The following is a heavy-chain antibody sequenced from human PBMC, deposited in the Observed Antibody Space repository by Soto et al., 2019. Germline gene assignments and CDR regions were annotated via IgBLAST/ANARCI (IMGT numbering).Heavy chain of an antibody. J-gene: IGHJ4*02. V-gene: IGHV3-30-3*01. CDR2: ISYDGTNK. Sequence: QVHLVESGGGVVRPGRSLRLSCAASGFSFSISPMHWVRQAPGKGPEWVALISYDGTNKFYADSVKGRFTISRDNSKSTLYLQVDSLRPEDAAVYYCARDPKTSGGQHWAFNYFDSWGQGTLVTVSS. CDR3: ARDPKTSGGQHWAFNYFDS. D-gene: IGHD7-27*01. CDR1: GFSFSISP.